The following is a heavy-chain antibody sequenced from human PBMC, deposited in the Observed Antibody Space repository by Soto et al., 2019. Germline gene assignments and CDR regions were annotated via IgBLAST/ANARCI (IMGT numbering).Heavy chain of an antibody. CDR1: GITLSDNY. D-gene: IGHD1-26*01. V-gene: IGHV3-11*01. CDR3: ASGKWALDY. Sequence: QVHLVASGGGLVKPGGSLRLSCVASGITLSDNYMTWIRQAPGKGLEWLSYISNNDYTTYYADSVKGRFTISRDNAENSLYLQLNGLRVEDTAVYYCASGKWALDYWGQGILVTVSS. CDR2: ISNNDYTT. J-gene: IGHJ4*02.